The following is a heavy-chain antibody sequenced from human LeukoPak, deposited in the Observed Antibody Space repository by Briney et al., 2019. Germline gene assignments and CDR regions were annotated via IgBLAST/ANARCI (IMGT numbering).Heavy chain of an antibody. Sequence: SETLSLTCTVSGGSISSGGYYWSWIRQHPGKGLEWIGYIYYSGSTYYDPSLKSRVTISVDTSKNQFSLKLSSVTAADTAVYYCARTQMYYGMDVWGQGTTVTVSS. CDR3: ARTQMYYGMDV. J-gene: IGHJ6*02. V-gene: IGHV4-31*03. CDR1: GGSISSGGYY. CDR2: IYYSGST.